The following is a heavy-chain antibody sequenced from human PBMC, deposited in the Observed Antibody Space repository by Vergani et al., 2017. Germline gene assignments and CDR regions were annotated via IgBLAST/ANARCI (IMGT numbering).Heavy chain of an antibody. Sequence: QVQLVESGGGVVQPGTSLRLSCEASGFKFSQFGMHWVRQGPGKGLEWVAFISYDGSKTQYADSEKGRVTISRDNSKNTVGLEMSSLRVDDTATYYCARDVWDCRGISXFLRAGEFYYMDVWGQGTTVTVSS. CDR1: GFKFSQFG. J-gene: IGHJ6*03. V-gene: IGHV3-33*05. D-gene: IGHD3-16*01. CDR3: ARDVWDCRGISXFLRAGEFYYMDV. CDR2: ISYDGSKT.